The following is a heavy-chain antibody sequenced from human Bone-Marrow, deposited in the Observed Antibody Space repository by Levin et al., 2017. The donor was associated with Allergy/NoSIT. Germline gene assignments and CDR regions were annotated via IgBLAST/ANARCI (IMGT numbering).Heavy chain of an antibody. CDR1: GFIFDNYA. D-gene: IGHD3-9*01. Sequence: ESLKISCVASGFIFDNYAMSWVRQAPGKGLEWVSVTGGRGGNSYYAESVKGRFTISRDRSKNTVYLQMNSLRAEDTAVYYCAKHMNDILTGFFYWGQGTLVTVSS. CDR3: AKHMNDILTGFFY. V-gene: IGHV3-23*01. J-gene: IGHJ4*02. CDR2: TGGRGGNS.